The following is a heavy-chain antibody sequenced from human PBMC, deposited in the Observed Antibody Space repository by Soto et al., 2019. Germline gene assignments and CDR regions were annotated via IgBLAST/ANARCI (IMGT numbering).Heavy chain of an antibody. CDR1: GYTFTGYY. D-gene: IGHD3-3*01. Sequence: ASVKVSCKASGYTFTGYYMHWVRQAPGQGLEWMGWINPNSGGTNYAQKFQGWVTMTRDTSISTAYMELSRLRSDDTAVYYCARKATTPVRDFISGWFDPWGQGTLVTVSS. J-gene: IGHJ5*02. CDR2: INPNSGGT. CDR3: ARKATTPVRDFISGWFDP. V-gene: IGHV1-2*04.